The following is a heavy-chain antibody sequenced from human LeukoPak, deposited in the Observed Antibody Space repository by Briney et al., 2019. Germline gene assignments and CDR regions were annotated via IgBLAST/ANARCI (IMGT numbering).Heavy chain of an antibody. Sequence: QTLSLTCAISGDSVSYNVAAWNWIRQSPSRGLEWLGRTLYRSKWYNDYAESVKSRITINPDTSKNQFTLQLKSVTPEDTAVYYCVAYRDNSCYSETFGFWGQGTTVIVSS. CDR2: TLYRSKWYN. CDR1: GDSVSYNVAA. D-gene: IGHD2-15*01. CDR3: VAYRDNSCYSETFGF. J-gene: IGHJ3*01. V-gene: IGHV6-1*01.